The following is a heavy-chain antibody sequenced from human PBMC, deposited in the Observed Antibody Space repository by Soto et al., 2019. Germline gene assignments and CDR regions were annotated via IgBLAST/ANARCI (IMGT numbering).Heavy chain of an antibody. CDR3: ARYSGTYYVY. CDR2: IHYSGNT. J-gene: IGHJ4*02. D-gene: IGHD1-26*01. Sequence: QVQLQESGPGLVKPSETLSLICTVSGDSVSSGSYYWSWVRQPPGKGLEWIGFIHYSGNTNYNPSLKSRVTISLDTSKNQLSLTLSSVTAAETAVYYCARYSGTYYVYWGQGTLVTVSS. CDR1: GDSVSSGSYY. V-gene: IGHV4-61*01.